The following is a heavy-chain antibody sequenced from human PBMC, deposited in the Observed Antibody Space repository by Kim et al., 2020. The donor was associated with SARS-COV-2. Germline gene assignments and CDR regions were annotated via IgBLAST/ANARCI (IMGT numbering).Heavy chain of an antibody. CDR3: ARGALDYDFWSGYYLAYGMDV. D-gene: IGHD3-3*01. CDR1: GYTFTSYG. V-gene: IGHV1-18*04. Sequence: ASVKVSCKASGYTFTSYGISWVRQAPGQGLEWMGWISAYNGNTNYAQKLQGRVTMTTDTSTSTAYMELRSLRSDDTAVYYCARGALDYDFWSGYYLAYGMDVWGQGTTVTVSS. CDR2: ISAYNGNT. J-gene: IGHJ6*02.